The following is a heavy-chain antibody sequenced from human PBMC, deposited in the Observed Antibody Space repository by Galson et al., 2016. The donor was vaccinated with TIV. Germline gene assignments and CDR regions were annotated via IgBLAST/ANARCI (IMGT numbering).Heavy chain of an antibody. V-gene: IGHV1-2*02. CDR1: GYPFTDSW. CDR2: IDPNSGAT. J-gene: IGHJ4*02. D-gene: IGHD3-16*02. CDR3: ARGGVIRGLDF. Sequence: SVKVSCKASGYPFTDSWTHWVRQAPGEGLEWMGWIDPNSGATLYAQKFQGRVTMTRDTSTSTTYVELSRLTSDDTADYYCARGGVIRGLDFWGQGTLVTVSS.